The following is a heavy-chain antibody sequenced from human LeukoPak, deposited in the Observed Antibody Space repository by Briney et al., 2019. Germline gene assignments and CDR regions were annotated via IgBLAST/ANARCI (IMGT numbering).Heavy chain of an antibody. V-gene: IGHV1-18*01. Sequence: GASVKVSYKASGYTLTSYGISWVRQAPGQGLEWMGWISAYNGNTNYAQKLQGRVTITTDTSTSTAYMELRSLRSDDTAVYYCARDLLGPPPHYYDSSGYPFDYWGQGTLVTVSS. CDR3: ARDLLGPPPHYYDSSGYPFDY. D-gene: IGHD3-22*01. CDR1: GYTLTSYG. CDR2: ISAYNGNT. J-gene: IGHJ4*02.